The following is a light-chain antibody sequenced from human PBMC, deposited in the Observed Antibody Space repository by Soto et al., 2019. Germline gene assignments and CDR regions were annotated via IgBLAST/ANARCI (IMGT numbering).Light chain of an antibody. CDR3: QQYSSSPLT. CDR1: QSFNSIY. V-gene: IGKV3-20*01. CDR2: GTS. Sequence: EIVMTQSPATLSVPPGERGTLSCRASQSFNSIYLAWYQQKPGQAPRLLIYGTSNRATGIPDRFSGSGSGTDFTLTIIRLEPEDFAVYYCQQYSSSPLTFGGGTKVDTK. J-gene: IGKJ4*01.